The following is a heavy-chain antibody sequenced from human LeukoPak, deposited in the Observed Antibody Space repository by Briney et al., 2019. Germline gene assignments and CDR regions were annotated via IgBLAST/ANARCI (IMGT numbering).Heavy chain of an antibody. CDR2: TSYDEGHK. Sequence: GGSLRLSCAASGFTFSTNAMHWVRQAPGKGLEWVAVTSYDEGHKYYADSVKGRSTISRDNSKNAVYLEMSSLTADDTAVYYCARIHTSGFYFEDWGQGTLVFVSS. CDR1: GFTFSTNA. D-gene: IGHD6-19*01. CDR3: ARIHTSGFYFED. V-gene: IGHV3-30*14. J-gene: IGHJ4*02.